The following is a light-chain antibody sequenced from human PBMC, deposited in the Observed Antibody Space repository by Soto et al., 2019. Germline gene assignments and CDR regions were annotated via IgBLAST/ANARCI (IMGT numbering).Light chain of an antibody. CDR1: QSVSNN. CDR2: GAS. V-gene: IGKV3-20*01. Sequence: EIVMTQSPATLSMSPGERATLSCRASQSVSNNLAWYQQKPGQAPRLLIYGASTRATGIPDRFSGSGSGTDFTLTISRLEPDDSAVYYCQQYGSSPTWTFGQGTKVDI. J-gene: IGKJ1*01. CDR3: QQYGSSPTWT.